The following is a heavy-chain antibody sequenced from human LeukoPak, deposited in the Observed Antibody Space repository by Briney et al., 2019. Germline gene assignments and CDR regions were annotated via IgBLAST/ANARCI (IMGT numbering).Heavy chain of an antibody. Sequence: PSETLSLTCTVSGGSISRHYWMWIRQPPGKGLEWVGRSRNRVNSYTTEYVASVNGRFTISRDDSKNSLYLQMNSLKTEDTAVYYCVRDNYDSDGYRIPFDYWGQGTLVTVSS. CDR2: SRNRVNSYTT. CDR3: VRDNYDSDGYRIPFDY. J-gene: IGHJ4*02. V-gene: IGHV3-72*01. D-gene: IGHD3-22*01. CDR1: GGSISRHY.